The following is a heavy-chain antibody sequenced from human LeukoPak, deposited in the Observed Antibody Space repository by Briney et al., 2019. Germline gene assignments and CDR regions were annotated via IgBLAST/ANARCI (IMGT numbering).Heavy chain of an antibody. J-gene: IGHJ6*02. CDR2: IYYSGST. CDR3: ARMTGRPPYYYYGMDV. D-gene: IGHD3-9*01. V-gene: IGHV4-61*01. Sequence: SETLSLTCTVSGGSISSGTYYWAWIRQPPGKGLEWIGYIYYSGSTNYNPSLKSRVTISVDTSKNQFSLKLSSVTAADTAVYYCARMTGRPPYYYYGMDVWGQGTTVTVSS. CDR1: GGSISSGTYY.